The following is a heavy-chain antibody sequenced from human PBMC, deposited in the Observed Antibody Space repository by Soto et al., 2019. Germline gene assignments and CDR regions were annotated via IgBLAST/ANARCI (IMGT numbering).Heavy chain of an antibody. Sequence: QVQLVQSGAEVKKPGSSVKVSCKASGGTFSSYAISWVRQAPGQGLEWMGGIIPIFGTANYAQKFQGRVTITADESTSTGYMELSSLRSEDTAVYYCARSHSATVTTFFDYWGQGTLVTVSS. CDR1: GGTFSSYA. D-gene: IGHD4-17*01. CDR2: IIPIFGTA. CDR3: ARSHSATVTTFFDY. V-gene: IGHV1-69*01. J-gene: IGHJ4*02.